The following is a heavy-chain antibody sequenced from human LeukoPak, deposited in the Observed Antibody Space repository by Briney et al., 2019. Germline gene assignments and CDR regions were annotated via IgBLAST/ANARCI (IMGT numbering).Heavy chain of an antibody. CDR1: GFSFTNNY. D-gene: IGHD3-22*01. V-gene: IGHV3-53*01. Sequence: PGGSLRLSCAASGFSFTNNYMSWVRQAPGKGLEWVSVFYVGGATYYADSVKRRFTISRDNSKNTLYLQMNSLRAEDTAVYYCARNYYDSSAYYYFDYWGQGTLVTVSS. CDR3: ARNYYDSSAYYYFDY. CDR2: FYVGGAT. J-gene: IGHJ4*02.